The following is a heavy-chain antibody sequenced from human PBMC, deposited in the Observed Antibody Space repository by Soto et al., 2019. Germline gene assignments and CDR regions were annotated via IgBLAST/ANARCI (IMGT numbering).Heavy chain of an antibody. V-gene: IGHV1-2*02. CDR2: INPNSGGT. CDR3: ARAGYCSSTSCLSYYYYYGMDV. J-gene: IGHJ6*02. Sequence: VASVKVSCKASGYTFTGYYMHWVRQAPGQGLEWMGWINPNSGGTNYAQKFQGRVTMTRDTSISTAYMELSRLRSDDTAVYYCARAGYCSSTSCLSYYYYYGMDVWGQGTTVTVSS. CDR1: GYTFTGYY. D-gene: IGHD2-2*01.